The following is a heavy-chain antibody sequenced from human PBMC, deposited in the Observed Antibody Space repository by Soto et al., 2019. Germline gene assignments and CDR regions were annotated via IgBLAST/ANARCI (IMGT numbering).Heavy chain of an antibody. Sequence: GGSLRLSCAASGFTVSSNYMSWVRQAPGKGLEWVSVIYSGGSTYYADSVKGRFTTSRHDSRNTLHLQMNSLRAEDTAVYYCARILYSNTFYYYYMDVWGKGTTVTVSS. CDR3: ARILYSNTFYYYYMDV. CDR1: GFTVSSNY. V-gene: IGHV3-53*04. D-gene: IGHD6-13*01. J-gene: IGHJ6*03. CDR2: IYSGGST.